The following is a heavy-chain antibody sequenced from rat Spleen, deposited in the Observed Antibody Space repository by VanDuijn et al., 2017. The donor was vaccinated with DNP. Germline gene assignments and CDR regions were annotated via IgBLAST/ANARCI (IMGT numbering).Heavy chain of an antibody. J-gene: IGHJ2*01. CDR1: GFSLTSYN. CDR3: ANPRD. D-gene: IGHD3-1*01. CDR2: IWTGGST. Sequence: QVQLKESGPGLVQPSQTLSLTCTVSGFSLTSYNVHWVRQPTGKGLEWMGIIWTGGSTDYNSALKSRLSISRDTSKSQVFLKMNSLQTEDTAMYFCANPRDWGQGVMVTVSS. V-gene: IGHV2-30*01.